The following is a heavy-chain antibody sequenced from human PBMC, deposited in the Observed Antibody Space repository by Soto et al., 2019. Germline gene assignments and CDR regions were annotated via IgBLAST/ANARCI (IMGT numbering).Heavy chain of an antibody. D-gene: IGHD3-9*01. CDR2: IIPILGIA. J-gene: IGHJ5*02. CDR3: ARDQYDILTGYYNVGWFDP. CDR1: GGTFSSYT. V-gene: IGHV1-69*04. Sequence: VASVKVSCKASGGTFSSYTISWVRQAPGQGLEWMGRIIPILGIANYAQKFQGRVTITADKSTSTAYMELSSLRSEDTAVYYCARDQYDILTGYYNVGWFDPWGQGTLVTVSS.